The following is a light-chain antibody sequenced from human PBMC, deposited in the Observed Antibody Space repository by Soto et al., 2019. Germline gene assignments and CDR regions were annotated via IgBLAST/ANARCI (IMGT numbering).Light chain of an antibody. CDR1: NNDVGGYDY. J-gene: IGLJ2*01. CDR3: SSYTTTSTVV. CDR2: DVY. V-gene: IGLV2-14*01. Sequence: SVPTQPGAGSGSPCQSSPFSCTGTNNDVGGYDYVSWFQQYPGKAPSLMLYDVYRRPSGVSYRFSGSKSGNTASLTISGLQAEDEADYYCSSYTTTSTVVFGGGTKVTVL.